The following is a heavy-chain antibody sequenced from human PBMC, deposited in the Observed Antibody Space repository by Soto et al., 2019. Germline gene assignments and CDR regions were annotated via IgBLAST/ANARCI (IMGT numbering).Heavy chain of an antibody. Sequence: QVQLVQSGAEVKKPGASVKVSCKASGYTFTSFYIHWVRQAPGQGLEWMGIINPSVGSTNYAQKFQGRVIVTRDTSTSTVYMELSSLKSEDTAVYYCARNLAAGDYWGQGTLVTVSS. CDR3: ARNLAAGDY. J-gene: IGHJ4*02. CDR2: INPSVGST. CDR1: GYTFTSFY. V-gene: IGHV1-46*01. D-gene: IGHD6-13*01.